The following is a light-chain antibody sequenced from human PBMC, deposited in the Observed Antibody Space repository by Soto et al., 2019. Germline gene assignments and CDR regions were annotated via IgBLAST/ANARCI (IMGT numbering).Light chain of an antibody. CDR2: AAS. V-gene: IGKV1-39*01. CDR3: QRSYRPRT. J-gene: IGKJ1*01. CDR1: QSISSY. Sequence: DIQMTQSPASLSSSVGDRVTITCRASQSISSYLTWYQQKPGKAPKLLIYAASSLQSGVPSRFSGSGSGTDFTLTISRLQHEDFATYYCQRSYRPRTFGQGTKVEIK.